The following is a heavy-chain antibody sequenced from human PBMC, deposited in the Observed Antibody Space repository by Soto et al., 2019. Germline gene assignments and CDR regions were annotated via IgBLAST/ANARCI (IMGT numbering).Heavy chain of an antibody. V-gene: IGHV3-21*01. CDR3: ARELDGTSQIDN. J-gene: IGHJ4*02. D-gene: IGHD2-2*01. Sequence: EVQLVESGGGLVKPGGSLRLSCAASGFTFSNYGMNGVRQAPGKGLEWVSSISSSSSNIYYGDSVKGRFTISRDNAKSSLYLQMNSLRAEDSAMYYCARELDGTSQIDNWGQGTLVTVSS. CDR2: ISSSSSNI. CDR1: GFTFSNYG.